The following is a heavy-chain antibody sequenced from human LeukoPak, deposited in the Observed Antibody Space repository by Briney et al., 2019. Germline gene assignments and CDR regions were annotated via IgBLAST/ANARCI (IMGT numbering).Heavy chain of an antibody. V-gene: IGHV4-59*01. CDR2: IYYSGST. D-gene: IGHD5-12*01. CDR3: ARGALSGYEPYYYYYMDV. CDR1: GGSFSGYY. J-gene: IGHJ6*03. Sequence: SETLSLTCAVYGGSFSGYYWSWIRQPPGKGLEWIGYIYYSGSTNYNPSLKSRVTISVDTSKNQFSLKLSSVTAADTAVYYCARGALSGYEPYYYYYMDVWGKGTTVTVSS.